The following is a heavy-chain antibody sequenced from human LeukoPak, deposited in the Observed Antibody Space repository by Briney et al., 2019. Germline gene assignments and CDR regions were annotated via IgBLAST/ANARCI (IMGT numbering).Heavy chain of an antibody. CDR1: GFTFSDYY. Sequence: PGGSLRLSCAASGFTFSDYYMSWIRQAPGKGLEWVSYISSSGSTIYYADSVKGRFTISRGNAKNSLYLQMNSLRAEDTAVYYCARDGGFDFWSGYYYYGMDVWGQGTTVTVSS. V-gene: IGHV3-11*01. CDR2: ISSSGSTI. J-gene: IGHJ6*02. D-gene: IGHD3-3*01. CDR3: ARDGGFDFWSGYYYYGMDV.